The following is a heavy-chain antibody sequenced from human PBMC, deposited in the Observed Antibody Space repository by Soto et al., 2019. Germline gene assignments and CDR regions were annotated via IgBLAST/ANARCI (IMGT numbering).Heavy chain of an antibody. CDR1: GGSISRDDYY. V-gene: IGHV4-30-4*01. J-gene: IGHJ4*02. CDR3: ARDRSNSPDYFDY. CDR2: IYYSGKT. D-gene: IGHD6-6*01. Sequence: QVQLQESGPGLVKPSQTLSLTCTVSGGSISRDDYYWSWIRQPPGKGLEWIGYIYYSGKTSYNPSLKSRLNISLDTSKNQFSLKLSSVSAADTAVYYCARDRSNSPDYFDYWGQGTLVTVSS.